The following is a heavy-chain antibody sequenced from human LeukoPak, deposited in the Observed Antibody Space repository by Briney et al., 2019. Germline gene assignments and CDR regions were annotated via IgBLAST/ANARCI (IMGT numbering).Heavy chain of an antibody. J-gene: IGHJ6*02. CDR3: ATLHSGSYSYYYYYYGMDV. CDR2: ISWNSGSI. V-gene: IGHV3-9*01. D-gene: IGHD1-26*01. CDR1: GFTFDDYA. Sequence: PGRSLRLSCAASGFTFDDYAMHWVRQAPGKGLEWVSGISWNSGSIGYADSVKGRFTISRDNAKNSLYLQMNSLRAEDTAVYYCATLHSGSYSYYYYYYGMDVWGQGTTVTVSS.